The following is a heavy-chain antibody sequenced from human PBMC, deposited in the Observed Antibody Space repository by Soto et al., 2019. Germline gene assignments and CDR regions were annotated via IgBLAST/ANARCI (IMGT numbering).Heavy chain of an antibody. J-gene: IGHJ6*02. CDR2: IYSGGST. CDR3: ARDQATIVRGRPRYYYYGMDV. V-gene: IGHV3-53*02. D-gene: IGHD3-10*01. Sequence: EVQLVETGGGLIQPGGSLRLSCAASGFTVSSNYMSWVRQAPGKGLEWVSVIYSGGSTYYADSVKGRFTISRDNSKNTLYLQMNSLRAEDTAVYYCARDQATIVRGRPRYYYYGMDVWGQGTTVTVSS. CDR1: GFTVSSNY.